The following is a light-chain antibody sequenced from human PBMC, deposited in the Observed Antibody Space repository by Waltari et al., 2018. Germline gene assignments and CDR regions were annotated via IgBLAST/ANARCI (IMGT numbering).Light chain of an antibody. CDR1: QSISSY. Sequence: DIQMTQSPSSLSASVGDRVTITCRASQSISSYLNWYQQKPGKAPKPLIYAASSLRSGVPSRCSGSGSGTDFTLTISSLQPEDFATYYCQQSYSTPPYTFGQGTKLEIK. V-gene: IGKV1-39*01. CDR2: AAS. J-gene: IGKJ2*01. CDR3: QQSYSTPPYT.